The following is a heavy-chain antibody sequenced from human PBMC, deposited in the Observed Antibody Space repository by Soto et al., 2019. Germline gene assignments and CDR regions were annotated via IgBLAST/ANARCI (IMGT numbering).Heavy chain of an antibody. J-gene: IGHJ4*02. V-gene: IGHV3-74*01. CDR2: IDHDGPT. CDR3: VRDSHGDY. Sequence: EVQLVESGGGSVQPGGSLRLSCAGSGFTFSNYWMHWVRQAPGKGLEWVSRIDHDGPTDYADSVRGRFTISRDNAENTLYLQMNSLRPEDTAVYYCVRDSHGDYWGQGTLVTVSS. CDR1: GFTFSNYW.